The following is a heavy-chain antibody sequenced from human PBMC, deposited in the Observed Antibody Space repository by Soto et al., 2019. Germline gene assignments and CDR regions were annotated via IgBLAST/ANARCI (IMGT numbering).Heavy chain of an antibody. CDR2: INPSGGYT. D-gene: IGHD2-2*01. CDR1: GYTFTSYY. V-gene: IGHV1-46*01. J-gene: IGHJ4*02. CDR3: AKRKYCPSTTCFDY. Sequence: GASVKVSCKASGYTFTSYYMNWVRQAPGQGLEWLGIINPSGGYTTYAQRFLGRVTMTSDTSTSTVHMELGSLRVEDTAVYYCAKRKYCPSTTCFDYWGQGTLVTVSS.